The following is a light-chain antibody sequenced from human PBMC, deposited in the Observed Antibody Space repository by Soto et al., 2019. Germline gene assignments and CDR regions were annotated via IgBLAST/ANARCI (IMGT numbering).Light chain of an antibody. CDR2: GAS. V-gene: IGKV3-20*01. CDR3: QQYGSSPIT. J-gene: IGKJ5*01. Sequence: EIVMTQSPATVSVSPGERATLSCTASQSVSNNLAWYQQKPGQAPRLLIYGASSRATGIPDRFSGSGSGTDFTFTITRLEPEEFAVYYCQQYGSSPITVGQGTRLEIK. CDR1: QSVSNN.